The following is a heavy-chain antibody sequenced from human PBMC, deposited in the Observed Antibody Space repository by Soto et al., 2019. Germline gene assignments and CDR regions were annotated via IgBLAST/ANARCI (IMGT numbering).Heavy chain of an antibody. CDR1: GGTFSSYA. CDR2: IIPIFGTA. J-gene: IGHJ6*02. Sequence: QVQLVQSGAEVKKPGSSVKVSCKASGGTFSSYAISWVRQAPGQGLEWMGGIIPIFGTAIYAQKFQGRGTITADKSTSTAYMELSSLRSSDTAVSYCARTCTISAFDYSYYYCMEVWGQWTTVTVAS. V-gene: IGHV1-69*06. D-gene: IGHD3-3*01. CDR3: ARTCTISAFDYSYYYCMEV.